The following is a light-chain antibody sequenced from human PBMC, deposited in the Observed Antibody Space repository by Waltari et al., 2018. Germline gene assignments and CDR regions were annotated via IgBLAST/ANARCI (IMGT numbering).Light chain of an antibody. Sequence: SYELTQPPSVSVSPGQTASIPCSGDKLGDKYACWYQQKPGQSPVLVIYQDSKRPSGIPERFSGSNSGNTATLTISVTQAMDEADYYCQAWYSRVVFGGGTKLTVL. V-gene: IGLV3-1*01. CDR1: KLGDKY. CDR3: QAWYSRVV. J-gene: IGLJ2*01. CDR2: QDS.